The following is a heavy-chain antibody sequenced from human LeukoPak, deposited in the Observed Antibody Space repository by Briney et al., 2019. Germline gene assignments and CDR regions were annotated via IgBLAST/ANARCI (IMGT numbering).Heavy chain of an antibody. Sequence: ETLSLTCTVSGGSISSSYYYWGWIRQPPGKGLEWVANINQDGSQKYYVDSVKGRFTISRDNAKNSLYLQMNSLRAEDTAVYYCARALAAAGSYWGQGTLVTVSS. CDR3: ARALAAAGSY. CDR1: GGSISSSYYY. V-gene: IGHV3-7*01. D-gene: IGHD6-25*01. J-gene: IGHJ4*02. CDR2: INQDGSQK.